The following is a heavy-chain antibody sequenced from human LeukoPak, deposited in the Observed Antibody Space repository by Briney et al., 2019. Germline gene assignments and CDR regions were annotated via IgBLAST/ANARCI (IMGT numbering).Heavy chain of an antibody. CDR3: AKDSSSYDWGYMDV. V-gene: IGHV3-23*01. D-gene: IGHD3-22*01. CDR2: IGGSDGRT. J-gene: IGHJ6*03. Sequence: GGSLRLSCAASGFTFSTYAMSWVRQAPGKGLEWVSLIGGSDGRTRYADSVKGRFTISRDSSKNTLYLEMNSLRAEDTAVYYCAKDSSSYDWGYMDVWGKGTTVTISS. CDR1: GFTFSTYA.